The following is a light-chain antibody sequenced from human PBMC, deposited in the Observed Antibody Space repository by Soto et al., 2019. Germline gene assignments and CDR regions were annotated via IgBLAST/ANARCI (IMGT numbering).Light chain of an antibody. CDR1: SSDVGGYDY. CDR2: EVS. J-gene: IGLJ1*01. CDR3: SSYAGGKNFYV. Sequence: QSVRAQPPSASGSPGQTVTISCAGTSSDVGGYDYVSWYQQHPGEAPKLIIYEVSKRPSGVPDRFSGSKSGNTASLTVSGLQAEDEADYHCSSYAGGKNFYVFGTGTKVTVL. V-gene: IGLV2-8*01.